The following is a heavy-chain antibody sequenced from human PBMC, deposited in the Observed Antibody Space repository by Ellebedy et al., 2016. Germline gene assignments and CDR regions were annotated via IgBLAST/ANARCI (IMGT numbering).Heavy chain of an antibody. J-gene: IGHJ3*02. Sequence: ASVKVSXXASGGTFSSYAISWVRQAPGQGLEWMGWISAYNGNTNYAQKLQGRVTMTTDTSTSTAYMELRSLRSDDTAVYYCARDYYYDSSGYYGDAFDIWGQGTMVTVSS. CDR3: ARDYYYDSSGYYGDAFDI. D-gene: IGHD3-22*01. CDR1: GGTFSSYA. CDR2: ISAYNGNT. V-gene: IGHV1-18*01.